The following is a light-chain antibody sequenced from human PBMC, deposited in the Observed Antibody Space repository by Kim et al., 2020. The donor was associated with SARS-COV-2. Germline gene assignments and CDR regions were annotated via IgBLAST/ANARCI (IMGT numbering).Light chain of an antibody. J-gene: IGKJ2*01. V-gene: IGKV3D-15*01. Sequence: VSPGERATPSCRASQSIGSNLAWYQQISGQAPRLLIYGASIRAAGIPVRFSGSGSGTEFTLTISGLQSEDFAVYYCQQYGNWPPYTFGQGTKLEI. CDR3: QQYGNWPPYT. CDR2: GAS. CDR1: QSIGSN.